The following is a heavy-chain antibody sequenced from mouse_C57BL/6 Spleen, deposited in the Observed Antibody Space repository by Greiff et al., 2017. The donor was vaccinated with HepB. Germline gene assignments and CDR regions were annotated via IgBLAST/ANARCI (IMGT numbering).Heavy chain of an antibody. D-gene: IGHD1-1*01. J-gene: IGHJ2*01. Sequence: QVQLQQSGPELVKPGASVKISCKASGYAFSSSWMNWVKQRPGKGLEWIGRIYPGDGDTNYNGKFKGKATLTADKSSSTAYMRLSSLTSEDSAVYFCARYHYGSSSFDYWGQGTTLTVSS. V-gene: IGHV1-82*01. CDR3: ARYHYGSSSFDY. CDR1: GYAFSSSW. CDR2: IYPGDGDT.